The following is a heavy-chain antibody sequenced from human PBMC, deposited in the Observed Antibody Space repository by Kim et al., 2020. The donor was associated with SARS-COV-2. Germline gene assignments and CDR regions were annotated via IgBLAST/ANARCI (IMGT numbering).Heavy chain of an antibody. V-gene: IGHV3-73*01. Sequence: YAASVKGRFPITRDDSKKTADLQMNSLKTEDTAVYDCTRQGAYGLYGMDVWGQGTTVTVSS. D-gene: IGHD3-10*01. CDR3: TRQGAYGLYGMDV. J-gene: IGHJ6*02.